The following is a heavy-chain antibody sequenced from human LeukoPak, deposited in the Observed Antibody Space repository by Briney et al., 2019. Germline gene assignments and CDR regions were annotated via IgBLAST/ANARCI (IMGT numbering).Heavy chain of an antibody. CDR1: GFTFSDYY. D-gene: IGHD1-26*01. V-gene: IGHV3-66*01. CDR3: ARERDSGSSPPYCFDY. Sequence: GGSLRLSCAASGFTFSDYYMNWVRQAPGKGLEWVSVIYSGGSTYYADSVKGRFTISRDNSKNTLYLQMNSLRAEDTAVYYCARERDSGSSPPYCFDYWGQGTLVTVSS. CDR2: IYSGGST. J-gene: IGHJ4*02.